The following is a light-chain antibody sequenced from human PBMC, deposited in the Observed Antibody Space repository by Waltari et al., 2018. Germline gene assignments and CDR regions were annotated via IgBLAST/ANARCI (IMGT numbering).Light chain of an antibody. Sequence: QSVLTQPPSASGTPGQRVTISCSGLSSNIGSNYVYWYQQLPGTAPKLLIYRNNQPPSGVPDRFSGSKSGTSASLAISWLRSEDEADYYCATWDDSLSGWVFGGGTKLTVL. V-gene: IGLV1-47*01. CDR2: RNN. J-gene: IGLJ3*02. CDR3: ATWDDSLSGWV. CDR1: SSNIGSNY.